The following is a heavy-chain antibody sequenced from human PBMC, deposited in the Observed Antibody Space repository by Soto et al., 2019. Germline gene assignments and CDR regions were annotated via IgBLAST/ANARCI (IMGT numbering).Heavy chain of an antibody. CDR3: ARGGTPIDY. Sequence: QVQLVQSGAEVKKPGASVKVSCKASGYTFTNFGISWVRQAPGQGLEWMGWISAYNGNTNYAQKFQGRVTMTTDTATSTAYVEVRSLRFDGTAVYYCARGGTPIDYWCQGTLVTVSS. J-gene: IGHJ4*02. CDR1: GYTFTNFG. V-gene: IGHV1-18*01. CDR2: ISAYNGNT. D-gene: IGHD3-16*01.